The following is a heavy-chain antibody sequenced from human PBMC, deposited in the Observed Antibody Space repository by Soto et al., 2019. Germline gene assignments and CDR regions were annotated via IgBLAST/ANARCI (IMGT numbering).Heavy chain of an antibody. CDR2: INPSGGST. V-gene: IGHV1-46*01. CDR3: ARGDVATAMDFDY. J-gene: IGHJ4*02. D-gene: IGHD5-18*01. CDR1: GYTFTGYY. Sequence: ASVKVSCKASGYTFTGYYMHWVRQAPGQGLEWMGIINPSGGSTSYAQKFQGRVTMTRSTSTSTVYMELSSLRSEDTGVYYCARGDVATAMDFDYWGEGTLVTVSS.